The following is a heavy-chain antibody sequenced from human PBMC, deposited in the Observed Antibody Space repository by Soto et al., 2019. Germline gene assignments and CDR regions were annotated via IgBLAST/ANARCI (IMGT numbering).Heavy chain of an antibody. J-gene: IGHJ4*02. CDR3: ARNTAAAGRDFDY. V-gene: IGHV4-39*01. CDR2: IFYSGST. Sequence: SETLSLTCTVSGGSISSSSYSWGWIRQPPGKGLEWIGSIFYSGSTYYNPSLKSRVTISVDTSKNQFSLKLSSVTAADTALYYCARNTAAAGRDFDYWGQGTLVTVSS. D-gene: IGHD6-13*01. CDR1: GGSISSSSYS.